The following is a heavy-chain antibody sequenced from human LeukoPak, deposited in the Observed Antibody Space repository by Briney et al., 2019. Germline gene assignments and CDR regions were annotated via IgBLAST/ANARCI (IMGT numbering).Heavy chain of an antibody. D-gene: IGHD2-2*02. V-gene: IGHV1-2*02. J-gene: IGHJ4*02. CDR3: AREEVPAAIPVFGY. Sequence: ASVKVSCKASGYTFTRYYMHWVRQAPGQGLEWMGWINPNSGGTNYAQKFQGRVTMTTDTSISTAYMELSRLRSDDTAVYYWAREEVPAAIPVFGYWGQGTLVTVSS. CDR1: GYTFTRYY. CDR2: INPNSGGT.